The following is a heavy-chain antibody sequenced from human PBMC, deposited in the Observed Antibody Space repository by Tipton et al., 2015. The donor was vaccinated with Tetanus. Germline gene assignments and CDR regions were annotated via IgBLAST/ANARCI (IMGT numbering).Heavy chain of an antibody. Sequence: LRLSCTVSGGSISSYYWSWIRQPAGKGLEWIGHIYTSGSTNYNPSLKSRVTMSVDTSKNQFSLELNSVTAADTAVYYCARDSRLFYAMDVWGQGATVAVSS. CDR1: GGSISSYY. V-gene: IGHV4-4*07. CDR2: IYTSGST. D-gene: IGHD6-25*01. CDR3: ARDSRLFYAMDV. J-gene: IGHJ6*02.